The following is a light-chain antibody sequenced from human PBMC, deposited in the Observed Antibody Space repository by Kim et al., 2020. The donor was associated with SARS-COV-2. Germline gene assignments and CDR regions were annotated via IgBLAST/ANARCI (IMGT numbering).Light chain of an antibody. CDR1: QSVTSSY. J-gene: IGKJ5*01. Sequence: SPGDNATLSCRASQSVTSSYLAWYQEKPGQAPRLLIYGASRRATGIPDRFSGSGSGTDFSLTITRLEPEDFSVYYCQQYGGSPITFGQGTRLEIK. CDR2: GAS. V-gene: IGKV3-20*01. CDR3: QQYGGSPIT.